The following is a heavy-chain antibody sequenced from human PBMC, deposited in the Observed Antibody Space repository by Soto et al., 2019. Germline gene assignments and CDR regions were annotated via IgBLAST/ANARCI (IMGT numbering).Heavy chain of an antibody. CDR2: IIPIFGTA. CDR1: GGTFSSYA. Sequence: SVKVSCKASGGTFSSYAISWVRQAPGQGLEWMGGIIPIFGTANYAQKFQGRVTITADESTSTAYMELSSLRSEDTAVYYCARAPFSYCGADCYSGDAFDIWGQGTMVTVSS. J-gene: IGHJ3*02. V-gene: IGHV1-69*13. D-gene: IGHD2-21*02. CDR3: ARAPFSYCGADCYSGDAFDI.